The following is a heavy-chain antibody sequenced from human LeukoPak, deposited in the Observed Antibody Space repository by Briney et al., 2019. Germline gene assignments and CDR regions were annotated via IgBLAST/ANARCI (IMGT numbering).Heavy chain of an antibody. V-gene: IGHV4-59*01. Sequence: SETLSLTCTVSGVSISSYYWSWIRQPPGKGLEWIGYIYYSGGTDYNPSLKSRVTISVDTSKNQFSLKLSSVTAADTAVYYCAREWNWFDPWGQGTLVTVSS. J-gene: IGHJ5*02. CDR2: IYYSGGT. CDR3: AREWNWFDP. CDR1: GVSISSYY.